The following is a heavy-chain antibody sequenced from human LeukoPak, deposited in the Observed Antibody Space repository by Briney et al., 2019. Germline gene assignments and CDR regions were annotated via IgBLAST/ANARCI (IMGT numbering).Heavy chain of an antibody. Sequence: SETLSLTCAVYGGSFSGYYWSLIRQPPGKGLEWIGESNHSGSTNYNPSLKSRVTISVDTSKNQFSLKLSSVTAADTAVYYCAREEGFRELLGYYYYMDVWGKGTTVTVSS. CDR1: GGSFSGYY. CDR3: AREEGFRELLGYYYYMDV. V-gene: IGHV4-34*09. CDR2: SNHSGST. J-gene: IGHJ6*03. D-gene: IGHD3-10*01.